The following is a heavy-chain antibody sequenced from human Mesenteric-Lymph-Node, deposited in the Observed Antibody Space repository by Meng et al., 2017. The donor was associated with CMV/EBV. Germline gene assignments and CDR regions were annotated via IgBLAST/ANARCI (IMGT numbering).Heavy chain of an antibody. CDR1: GFTFSDYW. D-gene: IGHD1-1*01. V-gene: IGHV3-74*01. J-gene: IGHJ4*02. Sequence: LRRSCAASGFTFSDYWMHWVRQAPGKGLAWISRINGHGSDTNYADSVKGRFTISRDNVKNTLYLQMNSLRAEDTAVYYCARELEANDYWGQGTLVTVSS. CDR3: ARELEANDY. CDR2: INGHGSDT.